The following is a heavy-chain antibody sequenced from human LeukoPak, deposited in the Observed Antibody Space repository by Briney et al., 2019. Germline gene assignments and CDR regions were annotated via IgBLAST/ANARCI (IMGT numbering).Heavy chain of an antibody. CDR1: GYTFTSYY. V-gene: IGHV1-46*01. D-gene: IGHD4-17*01. CDR2: INPSGGST. Sequence: ASVTVSCKASGYTFTSYYMHWVRQAPGQGLEWMGIINPSGGSTSYAQKFQGRVTMTRDTSTSTVYMELSSLRSEDTAVYYCARYGALFHYGMDVWGQGTTVTVSS. CDR3: ARYGALFHYGMDV. J-gene: IGHJ6*02.